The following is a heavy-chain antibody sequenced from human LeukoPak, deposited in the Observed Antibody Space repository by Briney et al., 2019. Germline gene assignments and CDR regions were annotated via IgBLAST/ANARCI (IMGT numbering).Heavy chain of an antibody. D-gene: IGHD4-17*01. V-gene: IGHV1-2*02. Sequence: ASVKVSCKASGYTFTGYYMHWVRQAPGQGLEWMGWINPNSGGTNYAQKFQGRVTMTRDTSISTAYMELSRLRSDDTAVYYCARDTGYGDLKLDYCGQGTLVTVSS. J-gene: IGHJ4*02. CDR3: ARDTGYGDLKLDY. CDR1: GYTFTGYY. CDR2: INPNSGGT.